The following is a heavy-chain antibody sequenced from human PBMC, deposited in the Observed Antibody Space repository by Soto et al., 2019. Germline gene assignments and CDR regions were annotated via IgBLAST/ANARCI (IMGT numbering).Heavy chain of an antibody. D-gene: IGHD2-15*01. V-gene: IGHV1-3*01. CDR2: INGGNGNT. J-gene: IGHJ6*02. CDR3: APLSVSLSGPYGIHV. CDR1: GYSFTTYA. Sequence: ASVKVSCKASGYSFTTYAMHWVRQAPGQRLEWMAWINGGNGNTKYSQKFQDRVTITRDTSASIAYMELSSLRSEDTAVYYCAPLSVSLSGPYGIHVWGQGTTVTGS.